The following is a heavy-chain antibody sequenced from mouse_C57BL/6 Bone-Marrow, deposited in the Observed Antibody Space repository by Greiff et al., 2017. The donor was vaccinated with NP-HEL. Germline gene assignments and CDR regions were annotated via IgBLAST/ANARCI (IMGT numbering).Heavy chain of an antibody. CDR3: ARERKQLRSPFAY. Sequence: EVQRVESGGGLVKLGGSLKLSCAASGFTFSSYAMSWVRQTPEKRLEWVATISDGGRYTYYPDNVQGRFTISRDNAKNNLYLQMSHLKSEDTAMYYCARERKQLRSPFAYWGQGTLVTVSA. CDR2: ISDGGRYT. J-gene: IGHJ3*01. D-gene: IGHD3-2*02. CDR1: GFTFSSYA. V-gene: IGHV5-4*01.